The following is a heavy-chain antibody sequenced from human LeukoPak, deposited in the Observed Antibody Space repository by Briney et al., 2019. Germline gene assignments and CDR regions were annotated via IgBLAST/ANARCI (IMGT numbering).Heavy chain of an antibody. J-gene: IGHJ3*02. CDR1: GGSISSGSYY. V-gene: IGHV4-61*02. CDR2: IYTSGST. CDR3: ARGLGVAFDI. Sequence: SETLSLTCTVSGGSISSGSYYWSWIRQPAGKGLEWIGRIYTSGSTNYNPSLKSRVTISVDTSKNQFSLKLSSVTAADTAVYYCARGLGVAFDIWGQGTMVTVSS. D-gene: IGHD3-22*01.